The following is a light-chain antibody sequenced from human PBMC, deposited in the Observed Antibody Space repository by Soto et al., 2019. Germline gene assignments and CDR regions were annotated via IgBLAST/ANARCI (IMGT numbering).Light chain of an antibody. CDR3: QQYNDYSPRT. J-gene: IGKJ1*01. V-gene: IGKV1-5*03. Sequence: DIQMTQSPSTLSASVGDRVTITCRASQSISSWLAWYQQKPGKAPKLLIYKASNLESGVPSRFSGSQSGTEFTLTISRLQPDDFATYFCQQYNDYSPRTFGQGTKVEIK. CDR2: KAS. CDR1: QSISSW.